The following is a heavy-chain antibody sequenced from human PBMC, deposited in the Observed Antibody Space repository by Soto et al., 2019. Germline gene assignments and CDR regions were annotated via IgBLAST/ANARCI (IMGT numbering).Heavy chain of an antibody. J-gene: IGHJ6*02. CDR1: GDSVSSNSAA. Sequence: SQTLSLTCDISGDSVSSNSAAWNWIRQSPSRGLEWLGRTYYRSKWYNDYAVSVKSRITINPDTSKNQFSLKLSSVTAADTAVYYCARDRIAAAGGYYYYYYGMDVWGQGTTVTVSS. CDR2: TYYRSKWYN. V-gene: IGHV6-1*01. CDR3: ARDRIAAAGGYYYYYYGMDV. D-gene: IGHD6-13*01.